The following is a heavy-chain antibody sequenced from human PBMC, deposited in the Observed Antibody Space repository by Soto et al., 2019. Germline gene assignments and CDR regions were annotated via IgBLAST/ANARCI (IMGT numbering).Heavy chain of an antibody. CDR2: ISGGGDST. V-gene: IGHV3-23*01. Sequence: GGSLRLSCAASGFTFSNYAMSWVRQAAGKALEWVSAISGGGDSTYYADSVKGRLTISRDNYKNTLYLQMNSLRADDTAVYFCAKDILHISTGYPPGPFDYWGQGTLVTVS. CDR1: GFTFSNYA. CDR3: AKDILHISTGYPPGPFDY. D-gene: IGHD3-9*01. J-gene: IGHJ4*02.